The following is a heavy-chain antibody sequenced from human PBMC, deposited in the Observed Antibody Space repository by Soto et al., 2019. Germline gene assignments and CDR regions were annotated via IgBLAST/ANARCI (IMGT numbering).Heavy chain of an antibody. CDR2: IYYSGST. V-gene: IGHV4-30-4*01. CDR3: ARESRYCSGGSCYFLPGIDY. J-gene: IGHJ4*02. Sequence: SETLSLTCTVSGESISCGDYYWSWKKQPPGKGLEWIGYIYYSGSTYYNPSLKSRVTISVDTSKNQFSLKLSSVTAADTAVYYCARESRYCSGGSCYFLPGIDYWGQGTLVTVSS. D-gene: IGHD2-15*01. CDR1: GESISCGDYY.